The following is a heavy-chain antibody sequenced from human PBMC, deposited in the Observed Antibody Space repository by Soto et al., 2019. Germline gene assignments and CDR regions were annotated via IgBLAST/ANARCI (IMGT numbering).Heavy chain of an antibody. CDR2: ISYDGSKI. Sequence: QVQLVESGGGVVQPGRSLRLSCAASGFTFSSHAMHWVRQAPGKGLEWVAVISYDGSKIYYADSVKGRFTISRDNSKNTLYLQMNSLRAEDTAMYFCARDGEDVLRNIPGDAFDIWGQGKMVTVSS. V-gene: IGHV3-30-3*01. J-gene: IGHJ3*02. D-gene: IGHD3-3*01. CDR3: ARDGEDVLRNIPGDAFDI. CDR1: GFTFSSHA.